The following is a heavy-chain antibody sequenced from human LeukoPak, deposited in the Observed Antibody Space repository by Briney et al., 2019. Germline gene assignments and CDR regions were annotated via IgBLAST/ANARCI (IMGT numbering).Heavy chain of an antibody. CDR1: GFTFSSYG. Sequence: PGGSLRLSCAASGFTFSSYGMSWVRQAPGKGLEWISAISGSGGSTYYADSVKGRFTISRDSSKNTLYLQMDSLGAEDTAVYYCAKDGRQRKTYFYGSGSANGFDIWGPGTMVTVSS. V-gene: IGHV3-23*01. CDR3: AKDGRQRKTYFYGSGSANGFDI. J-gene: IGHJ3*02. CDR2: ISGSGGST. D-gene: IGHD3-10*01.